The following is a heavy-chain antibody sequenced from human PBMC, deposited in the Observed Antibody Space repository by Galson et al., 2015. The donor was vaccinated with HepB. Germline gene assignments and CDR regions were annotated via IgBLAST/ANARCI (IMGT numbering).Heavy chain of an antibody. V-gene: IGHV1-18*04. Sequence: SVKVSCKASGYTFTSYGISWVRQAPGQGLEWMGWISAYNGNTNYAQKLQGRVTMTTDTSTSTAYMELRSLRSDDTAVYYCARAVVVAAQDDAFDIWGQGTMVTVSS. CDR1: GYTFTSYG. D-gene: IGHD2-15*01. J-gene: IGHJ3*02. CDR3: ARAVVVAAQDDAFDI. CDR2: ISAYNGNT.